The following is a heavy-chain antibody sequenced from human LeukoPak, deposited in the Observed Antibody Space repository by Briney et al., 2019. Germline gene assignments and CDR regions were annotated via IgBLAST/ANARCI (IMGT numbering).Heavy chain of an antibody. V-gene: IGHV3-48*03. CDR3: AREGGGDRRGAFDI. J-gene: IGHJ3*02. CDR2: ISSSGSTI. Sequence: PGGSLRLSCAASGFTFSSYEMNWVRQAPGKGLEWVSYISSSGSTIYYADSVRGRFTISRDNAKNSLYLQMNNLRAEDTAVYYCAREGGGDRRGAFDIWGQGTMVTVSS. D-gene: IGHD2-21*02. CDR1: GFTFSSYE.